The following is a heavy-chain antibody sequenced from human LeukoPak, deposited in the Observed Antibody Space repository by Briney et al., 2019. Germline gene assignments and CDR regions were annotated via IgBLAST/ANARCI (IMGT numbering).Heavy chain of an antibody. CDR3: ARENYYDSCGYVY. D-gene: IGHD3-22*01. V-gene: IGHV4-39*07. CDR2: IYYNGNT. Sequence: SETLSLTCTVSSASIRSSNYYWGWIRQPPGKGLEWIGSIYYNGNTYYNPSLKSRITMSVDTSKNQFSLRLSSVTAADTAVYYCARENYYDSCGYVYWGQGTLVTASS. J-gene: IGHJ4*02. CDR1: SASIRSSNYY.